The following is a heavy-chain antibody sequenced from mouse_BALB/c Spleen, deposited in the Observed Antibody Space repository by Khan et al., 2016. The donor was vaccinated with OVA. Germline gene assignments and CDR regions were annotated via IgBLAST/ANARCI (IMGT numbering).Heavy chain of an antibody. D-gene: IGHD2-14*01. Sequence: VQLQQSGAELARPGASVKMSCKASGYTFTTYTIHWVKQRPGQSLEWIGYIIPSTDYTNYNQKFKDKATLTADKSSTTAYMQLRSLTSEDSAVYYCTREGAYYRSDGWFAYWGQGTLVTVSA. V-gene: IGHV1-4*01. CDR3: TREGAYYRSDGWFAY. J-gene: IGHJ3*01. CDR1: GYTFTTYT. CDR2: IIPSTDYT.